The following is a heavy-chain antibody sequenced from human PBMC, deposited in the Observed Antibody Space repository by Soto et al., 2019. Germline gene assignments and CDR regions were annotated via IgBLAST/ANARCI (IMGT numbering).Heavy chain of an antibody. CDR1: GGSVSSGSYY. CDR2: IYYSGST. V-gene: IGHV4-61*01. J-gene: IGHJ5*02. D-gene: IGHD4-17*01. CDR3: ARSSYTTGGNWFDH. Sequence: PSETLSLTCTVSGGSVSSGSYYWSWIRQPPGKGLEWIGYIYYSGSTNYNPSLKSRVTISVDTSKNQFSLKLSSVTAADTAVYYCARSSYTTGGNWFDHWGQGTLVTVSS.